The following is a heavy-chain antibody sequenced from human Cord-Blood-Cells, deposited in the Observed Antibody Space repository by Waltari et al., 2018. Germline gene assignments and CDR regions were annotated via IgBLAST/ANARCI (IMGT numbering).Heavy chain of an antibody. CDR1: GYTITALS. CDR2: FGPEEVET. Sequence: QVQLVQSGAEVKKPGASVKVSCKVSGYTITALSMHWVRQAAGKGLEWMGCFGPEEVETVYEQKFQGGVTVPEDTSTDTAYMERSRLRAEDTAGDYCATVSPPLALGRGAVDILGQGTMVTVSS. D-gene: IGHD7-27*01. CDR3: ATVSPPLALGRGAVDI. J-gene: IGHJ3*02. V-gene: IGHV1-24*01.